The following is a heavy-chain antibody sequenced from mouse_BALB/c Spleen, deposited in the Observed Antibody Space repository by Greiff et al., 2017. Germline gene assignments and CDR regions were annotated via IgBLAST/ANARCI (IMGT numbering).Heavy chain of an antibody. CDR2: ISSGSSTI. Sequence: EVQRVESGGGLVQPGGSRKLSCAASGFTFSSFGMHWVRQAPEKGLEWVAYISSGSSTIYYADTVKGRFTISRDNPKNTLFLQMTSLRSEDTAMYYCARPYAMDYWGQGTSVTVSS. CDR3: ARPYAMDY. CDR1: GFTFSSFG. J-gene: IGHJ4*01. V-gene: IGHV5-17*02.